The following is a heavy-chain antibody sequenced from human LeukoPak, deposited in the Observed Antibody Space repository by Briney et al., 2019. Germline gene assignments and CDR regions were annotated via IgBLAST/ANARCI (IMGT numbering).Heavy chain of an antibody. CDR2: ISSSGSTI. D-gene: IGHD4-17*01. CDR1: GSTFSDYY. V-gene: IGHV3-11*01. CDR3: ASVSTVTTYYYYGMDV. Sequence: GGSLRLSCAASGSTFSDYYMSWIRQAPGKGLEWVSYISSSGSTIYYADSVKGRFTISRDNAKNSLYLQMNSLRAEDTAVYYCASVSTVTTYYYYGMDVWGQGTTVTVSS. J-gene: IGHJ6*02.